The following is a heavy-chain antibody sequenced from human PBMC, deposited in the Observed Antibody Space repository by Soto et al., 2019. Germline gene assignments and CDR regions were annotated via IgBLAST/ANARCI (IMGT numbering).Heavy chain of an antibody. CDR1: GFTFSSYA. J-gene: IGHJ6*02. D-gene: IGHD2-2*01. CDR2: ISGSGGST. Sequence: GGSLRLSCAASGFTFSSYAMSWVRQAQGKGLEWVSAISGSGGSTYYADSVKGRFTISRDNSKNTLYLQMNSLRAEDTAVYYCAKNKYQLLSDYYYGMDVWGQGTTVTVSS. V-gene: IGHV3-23*01. CDR3: AKNKYQLLSDYYYGMDV.